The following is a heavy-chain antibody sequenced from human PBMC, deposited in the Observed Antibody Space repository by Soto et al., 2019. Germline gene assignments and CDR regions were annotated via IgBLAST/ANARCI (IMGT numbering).Heavy chain of an antibody. CDR2: MNPNSGNT. V-gene: IGHV1-8*01. D-gene: IGHD2-2*01. J-gene: IGHJ5*02. Sequence: ASVKVSCKASGYTFTSYDINWVRQATGQGLEWMGWMNPNSGNTGYAQKFQGRVTMTRNTSISTAYMELSSLRSEDTAVYYCAREDIVVVPAATHFDPWGQGTLVTVSS. CDR3: AREDIVVVPAATHFDP. CDR1: GYTFTSYD.